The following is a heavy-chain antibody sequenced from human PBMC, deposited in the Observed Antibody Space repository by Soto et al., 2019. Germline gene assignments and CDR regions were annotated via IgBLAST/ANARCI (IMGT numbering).Heavy chain of an antibody. CDR2: IYYSGST. D-gene: IGHD5-12*01. Sequence: PSETLSLTCTVSGGSISSGDYYWSWIRQPPGKGLEWIGYIYYSGSTYYNPSLKSRVTISVDTSKNQFSLKLSSVTAADTAVYYCARVVATIYYFDYWGQGTLVTVSS. CDR1: GGSISSGDYY. V-gene: IGHV4-30-4*01. J-gene: IGHJ4*02. CDR3: ARVVATIYYFDY.